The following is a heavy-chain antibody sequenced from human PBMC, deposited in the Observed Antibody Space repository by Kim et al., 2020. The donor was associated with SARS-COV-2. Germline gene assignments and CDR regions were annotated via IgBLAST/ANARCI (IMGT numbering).Heavy chain of an antibody. D-gene: IGHD2-2*01. J-gene: IGHJ3*02. CDR1: GFTFSSYA. Sequence: GGSLRLSCAASGFTFSSYARSWVRQAPGKGLEWVSAISGSGGSTYYADSVQGRFTISRDNSKNTLYLPMNWLRAEDTAVYYCAKGGAIVVVPAANAFDIWGQGTLVTVSS. CDR3: AKGGAIVVVPAANAFDI. V-gene: IGHV3-23*01. CDR2: ISGSGGST.